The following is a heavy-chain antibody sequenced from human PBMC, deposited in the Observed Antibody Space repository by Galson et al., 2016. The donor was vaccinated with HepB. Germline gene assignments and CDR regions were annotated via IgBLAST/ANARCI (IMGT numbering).Heavy chain of an antibody. J-gene: IGHJ4*02. CDR3: AKRHEYCPPVGCSVDY. D-gene: IGHD2/OR15-2a*01. CDR1: GFNFSSYS. Sequence: SLRLSCAASGFNFSSYSMTWVRQAPGKGLEWVAADSRDGRRKFYADSVKGRFPISRDNSNNILFLQMNSLRADDTAVYYCAKRHEYCPPVGCSVDYWGQGTLVSVSS. CDR2: DSRDGRRK. V-gene: IGHV3-30*18.